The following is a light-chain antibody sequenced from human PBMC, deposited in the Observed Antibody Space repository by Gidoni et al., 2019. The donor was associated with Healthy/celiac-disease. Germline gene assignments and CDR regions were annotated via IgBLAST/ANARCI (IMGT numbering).Light chain of an antibody. CDR2: AAS. V-gene: IGKV1-39*01. CDR1: QSISSY. Sequence: DSQMTQSPSSLSSSVGDRVTITCRASQSISSYLNWYQKKPGKAPKLLIYAASSLQSGDPSRFSGSASGTYFTLTISSLQPEDFATYYCQQSYSTPQTFXQXTKVEIK. J-gene: IGKJ1*01. CDR3: QQSYSTPQT.